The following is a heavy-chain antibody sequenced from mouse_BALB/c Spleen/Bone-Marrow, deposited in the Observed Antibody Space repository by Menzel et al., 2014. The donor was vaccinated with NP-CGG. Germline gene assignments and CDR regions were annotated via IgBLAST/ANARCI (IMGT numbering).Heavy chain of an antibody. D-gene: IGHD2-1*01. CDR1: GYTFTNYW. J-gene: IGHJ4*01. CDR3: ARGIYYGNYVYAMVY. CDR2: IAPGSGST. V-gene: IGHV1S41*01. Sequence: DLVKPGASVKLSCKASGYTFTNYWINWIKQRPGQGLEWIGRIAPGSGSTYYNEMFKGKATLTVDTSSSTAYIQLSSLSSEDSAVYFCARGIYYGNYVYAMVYWGQGTSVTVSS.